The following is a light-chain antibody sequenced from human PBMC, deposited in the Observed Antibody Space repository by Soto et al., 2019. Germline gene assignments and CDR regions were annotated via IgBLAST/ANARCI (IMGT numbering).Light chain of an antibody. CDR2: QDS. CDR1: KLGDKY. CDR3: QSWDSSTAGVV. J-gene: IGLJ2*01. Sequence: SYELTQPPSVSVSPGQTASITCSGDKLGDKYACWYQQKRGHSPVLVIYQDSKRPSGIPERFSGSNSGNTATLTISGTQAMDEADYYCQSWDSSTAGVVFGGGTKLTVL. V-gene: IGLV3-1*01.